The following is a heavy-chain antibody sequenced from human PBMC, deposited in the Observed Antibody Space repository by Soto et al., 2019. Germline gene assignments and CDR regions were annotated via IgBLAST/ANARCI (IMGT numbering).Heavy chain of an antibody. CDR3: AKGGAIVADGTRVYLYNAMDV. CDR1: GYTFTGYY. CDR2: INPNSGDT. D-gene: IGHD5-12*01. Sequence: GASVKVSCKASGYTFTGYYVHWARQAPGQGLEWMGWINPNSGDTYLAQRFQGRVTMNRDTSIGTAYMELRGLTSDDTAEYYCAKGGAIVADGTRVYLYNAMDVWGQGTTVTVSS. J-gene: IGHJ6*02. V-gene: IGHV1-2*02.